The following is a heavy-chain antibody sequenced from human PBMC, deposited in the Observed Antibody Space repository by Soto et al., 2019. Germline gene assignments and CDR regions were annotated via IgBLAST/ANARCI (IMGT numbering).Heavy chain of an antibody. CDR1: GLTFNRYW. J-gene: IGHJ5*02. V-gene: IGHV3-74*01. D-gene: IGHD2-15*01. CDR3: AREFCSGGNCYTYYFDP. Sequence: GGSLRLSCAASGLTFNRYWMHWVRHAPGKGLVWVSHINTDGSNTNYADSVKGRFTISRDNAKSTLFLQMNSLRDEDTAVYYCAREFCSGGNCYTYYFDPWGQGTPVTVSS. CDR2: INTDGSNT.